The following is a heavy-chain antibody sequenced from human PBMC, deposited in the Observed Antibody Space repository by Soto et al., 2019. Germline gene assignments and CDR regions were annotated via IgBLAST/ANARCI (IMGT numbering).Heavy chain of an antibody. CDR1: GGSISSGGYY. J-gene: IGHJ4*02. V-gene: IGHV4-31*03. D-gene: IGHD5-12*01. Sequence: SETLSLTCTVSGGSISSGGYYWSWIRQHPGKGLEWIGYIYYSGSTYYNPSLKSRVTISVDTSKNQFSLKLSSVTAADTAVYYCARDSVDGYNSPYFDYWGQGTLVTVSS. CDR3: ARDSVDGYNSPYFDY. CDR2: IYYSGST.